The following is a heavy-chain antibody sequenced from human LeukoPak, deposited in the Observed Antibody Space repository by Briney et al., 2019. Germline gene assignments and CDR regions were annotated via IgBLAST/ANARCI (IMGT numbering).Heavy chain of an antibody. Sequence: SETLSLTCAVSGGSISSSNWWSWVRQPPGKGLEWIGEIYHSGSTNYNPSLKSRVTISVDKSKNQFSLKLSSATAADTAVYYCARRDNWNLDAFDIWGQGTMVTVSS. V-gene: IGHV4-4*02. CDR3: ARRDNWNLDAFDI. J-gene: IGHJ3*02. CDR1: GGSISSSNW. D-gene: IGHD1-1*01. CDR2: IYHSGST.